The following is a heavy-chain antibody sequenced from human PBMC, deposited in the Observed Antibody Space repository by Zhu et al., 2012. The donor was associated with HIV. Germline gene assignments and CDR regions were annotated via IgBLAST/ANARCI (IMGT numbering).Heavy chain of an antibody. V-gene: IGHV4-39*07. CDR2: IYYSGST. CDR1: GGSISRSSYY. D-gene: IGHD2-15*01. CDR3: ARRGVAATGGWFDP. Sequence: QVQLQESGPGLVKPSETLSLTCTVSGGSISRSSYYWGWIRQPPGKGLEWIGSIYYSGSTYYNPSLKSRVTMSVDTSKNQFSLKLTSVTAADTAVYYCARRGVAATGGWFDPWGQGRWSPSPQ. J-gene: IGHJ5*02.